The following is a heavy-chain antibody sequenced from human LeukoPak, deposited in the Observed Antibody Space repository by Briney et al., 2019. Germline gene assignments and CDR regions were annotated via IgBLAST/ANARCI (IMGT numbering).Heavy chain of an antibody. D-gene: IGHD3-22*01. CDR2: IYTSGST. V-gene: IGHV4-61*02. CDR1: GGSISSGSYY. CDR3: ARGVGGYRASYFDL. Sequence: SQTLSLTCTVSGGSISSGSYYWSWIRQPAGKGLEWIGRIYTSGSTNYNPSLKSRVTISVDTSKNQFSLKLSSVTAADTAVYYCARGVGGYRASYFDLWGRGTLVTVSS. J-gene: IGHJ2*01.